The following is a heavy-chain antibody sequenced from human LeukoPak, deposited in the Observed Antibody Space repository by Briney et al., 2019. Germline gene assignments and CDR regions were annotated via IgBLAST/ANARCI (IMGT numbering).Heavy chain of an antibody. CDR3: ARALYYYSSGSYYWGGVDY. J-gene: IGHJ4*02. CDR1: GGSISSNNW. V-gene: IGHV4-4*02. D-gene: IGHD3-10*01. Sequence: SETLSLTCGVSGGSISSNNWWSWVRQPPGQGLEWIGEIYHSGSANYNPSLKSRVTISVDTSKNQFSLKLSSVTAADTAVYYCARALYYYSSGSYYWGGVDYWGQGTLVTVSS. CDR2: IYHSGSA.